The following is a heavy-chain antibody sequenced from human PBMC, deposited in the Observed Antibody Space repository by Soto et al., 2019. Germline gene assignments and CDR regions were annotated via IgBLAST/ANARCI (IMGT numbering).Heavy chain of an antibody. V-gene: IGHV1-18*01. J-gene: IGHJ4*02. Sequence: QVQLVQSGAAVKKPGASVKVSCKASGYHFTGYGITWVRQAPGQGLAWMGWITAYNGNTNYAQSLQGRVTMTTDTYTNTAYIELTSLRADDTAVYYCARDVVPRDYWGQGTRVTVSS. CDR1: GYHFTGYG. CDR2: ITAYNGNT. CDR3: ARDVVPRDY. D-gene: IGHD2-2*01.